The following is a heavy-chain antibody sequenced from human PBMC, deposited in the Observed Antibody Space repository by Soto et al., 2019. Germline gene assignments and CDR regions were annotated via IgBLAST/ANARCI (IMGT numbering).Heavy chain of an antibody. V-gene: IGHV3-9*01. D-gene: IGHD4-17*01. CDR2: ISWNSGSI. CDR1: GFSFDDYA. Sequence: GGSLRLSCAASGFSFDDYAMHWVRQAPGKGLEWVSGISWNSGSIGYADSVKGRFTISRDNAKNSLYLQMNSLRAEDTALYYCTKDYGEYIFDYCGQGTLVTVSS. J-gene: IGHJ4*02. CDR3: TKDYGEYIFDY.